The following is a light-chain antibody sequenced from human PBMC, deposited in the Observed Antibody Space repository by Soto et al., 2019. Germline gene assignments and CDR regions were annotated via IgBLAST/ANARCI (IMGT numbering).Light chain of an antibody. CDR1: QAIRND. CDR3: LQDDNYPCT. J-gene: IGKJ1*01. CDR2: AAS. V-gene: IGKV1-6*01. Sequence: AIQMTQSPSSLSASVGDRVTITCRASQAIRNDLGWYQQKPGKAPELLIYAASSLQSGVPARFSGSGSGTDFTLTSSSLQPEDFATYYCLQDDNYPCTFGQGTKVEIK.